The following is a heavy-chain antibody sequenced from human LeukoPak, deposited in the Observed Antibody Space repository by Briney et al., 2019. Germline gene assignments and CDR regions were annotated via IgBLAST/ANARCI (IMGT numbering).Heavy chain of an antibody. CDR2: INPNSGGT. D-gene: IGHD6-6*01. V-gene: IGHV1-2*02. CDR1: VYTFTGYY. CDR3: ARKGRIAARPGWFDP. J-gene: IGHJ5*02. Sequence: ASVKVSCTASVYTFTGYYMHWGRQAPGQGLEWMGWINPNSGGTNYAQKFQGRVTMTRDTSISTAYMELSRLRSDDTAVYYCARKGRIAARPGWFDPWGQGTLVTVSS.